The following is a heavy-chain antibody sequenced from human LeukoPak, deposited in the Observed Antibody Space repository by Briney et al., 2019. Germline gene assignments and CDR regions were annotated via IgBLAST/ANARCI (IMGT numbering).Heavy chain of an antibody. CDR1: GLTFSSYA. CDR2: ISGSGGST. J-gene: IGHJ4*02. V-gene: IGHV3-23*01. Sequence: AGGSLRLSCAASGLTFSSYAMSWVRQAPGKGLEWVSAISGSGGSTYYADSVKGRFTISRDNSKNTLYLQMNSLRAEDTAVYYCAKGADYGSVFDYWGQGTLVTVSS. CDR3: AKGADYGSVFDY. D-gene: IGHD3-10*01.